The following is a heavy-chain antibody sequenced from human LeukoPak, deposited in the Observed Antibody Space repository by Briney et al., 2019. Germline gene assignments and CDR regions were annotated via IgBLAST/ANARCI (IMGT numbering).Heavy chain of an antibody. J-gene: IGHJ6*03. V-gene: IGHV4-4*02. Sequence: SETLSLTCAVSGGSISSSNWWSWVRQPPGKGLEWIGEIYHSGSTNYNPSLKSRVTISVDTSKNQFSLKLSSVTAADTAVYYCARTIVVVPAASYMDVWGKGTTVTVSS. CDR1: GGSISSSNW. CDR2: IYHSGST. CDR3: ARTIVVVPAASYMDV. D-gene: IGHD2-2*01.